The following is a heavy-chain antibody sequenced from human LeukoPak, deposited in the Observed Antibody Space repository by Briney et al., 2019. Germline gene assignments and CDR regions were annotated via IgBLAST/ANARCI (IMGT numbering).Heavy chain of an antibody. J-gene: IGHJ4*02. CDR2: IKQDGSEK. CDR3: AREPLIDN. Sequence: PGGSLRLSCVASGFTSSSYWMSWVRQAPGKGLEWVANIKQDGSEKYYVDSVKGRFTISRDNAKKTLYLQMNSLRAEDTAVYYCAREPLIDNWGLGTLVTVSS. V-gene: IGHV3-7*01. CDR1: GFTSSSYW.